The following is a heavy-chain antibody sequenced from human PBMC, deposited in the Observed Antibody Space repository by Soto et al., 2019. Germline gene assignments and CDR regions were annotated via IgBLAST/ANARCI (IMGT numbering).Heavy chain of an antibody. V-gene: IGHV3-23*01. J-gene: IGHJ6*02. CDR3: AKDLPTAAGNNYYYYGMDV. Sequence: GGSLRLSCAASGFTFSSYAMSWVRQAPGKGLEWVSAISGSGGSTYYADSVKGRFTISRDNSKNTLYLQMNSLRAEDTAVYYCAKDLPTAAGNNYYYYGMDVWGQGTTVTVSS. D-gene: IGHD6-13*01. CDR1: GFTFSSYA. CDR2: ISGSGGST.